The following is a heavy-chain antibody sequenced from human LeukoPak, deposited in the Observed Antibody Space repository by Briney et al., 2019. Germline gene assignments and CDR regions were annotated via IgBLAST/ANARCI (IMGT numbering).Heavy chain of an antibody. CDR3: ARDLAGSRWSYYFDY. D-gene: IGHD6-13*01. CDR1: GFTFRNTA. V-gene: IGHV3-48*02. Sequence: GGSLRVSCAASGFTFRNTAMNWVRQAPGKGLEWISYISSSTGTIYYADSVKGRFTISRDNAKNSLYLQMNSLRDEDTAVYYCARDLAGSRWSYYFDYWGQGTLVTVSS. J-gene: IGHJ4*02. CDR2: ISSSTGTI.